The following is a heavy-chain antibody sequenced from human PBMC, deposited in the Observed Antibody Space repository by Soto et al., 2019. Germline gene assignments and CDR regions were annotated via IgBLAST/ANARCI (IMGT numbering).Heavy chain of an antibody. CDR1: GYTLTELS. CDR2: FDPEDGET. Sequence: ASVKVSCKVSGYTLTELSMHWVRQAPGKGLEWMGGFDPEDGETIYAQKFQGRVTMTEDTSTDTAYMELSSLRSEDTAVYYCATGALRDSSGYYYFHYWGQGTLVTVSS. D-gene: IGHD3-22*01. J-gene: IGHJ4*02. CDR3: ATGALRDSSGYYYFHY. V-gene: IGHV1-24*01.